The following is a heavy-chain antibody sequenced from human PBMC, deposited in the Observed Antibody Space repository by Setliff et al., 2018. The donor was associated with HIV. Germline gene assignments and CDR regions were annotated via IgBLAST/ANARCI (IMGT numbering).Heavy chain of an antibody. J-gene: IGHJ4*02. D-gene: IGHD6-19*01. CDR3: ARALAGGSGWNYFDF. CDR2: VYTTGSA. V-gene: IGHV4-61*09. Sequence: SETLSLTCTVSGASFIRSRYYWSWIRQPAGKGLEWIGHVYTTGSASYNPSLESRVTISEALSKNQFSLNLDSVTAADTAVYFCARALAGGSGWNYFDFWGQGKLVTVSS. CDR1: GASFIRSRYY.